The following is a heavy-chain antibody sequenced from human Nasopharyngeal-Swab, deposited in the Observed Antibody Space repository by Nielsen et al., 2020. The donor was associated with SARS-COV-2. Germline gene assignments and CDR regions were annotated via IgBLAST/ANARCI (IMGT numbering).Heavy chain of an antibody. V-gene: IGHV4-34*01. CDR2: INHSGST. J-gene: IGHJ4*02. D-gene: IGHD2-21*02. CDR1: GGSFSGYY. Sequence: SETLSLTCAVYGGSFSGYYWSWIRQPPGKGLEWIGEINHSGSTNYNPSLKSRVTISVDTSKNQFSLKLSSVTAADTAAYYCAREDRWVTGSIIWGQGTLVTVSS. CDR3: AREDRWVTGSII.